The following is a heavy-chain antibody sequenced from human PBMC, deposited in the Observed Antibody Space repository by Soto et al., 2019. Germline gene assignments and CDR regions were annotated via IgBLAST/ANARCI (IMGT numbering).Heavy chain of an antibody. CDR2: LSHDGSNK. CDR1: GVVFSAYN. CDR3: ARDRDGGTYTYFDN. J-gene: IGHJ4*02. V-gene: IGHV3-30-3*01. Sequence: PRGALRLSGSVSGVVFSAYNIHWVRQAPGKGLEWVAFLSHDGSNKYYADSVRGRFTISGDNSKNTVYLQMNSLRPDDTAVYYCARDRDGGTYTYFDNWGQGTRVTVSS. D-gene: IGHD1-26*01.